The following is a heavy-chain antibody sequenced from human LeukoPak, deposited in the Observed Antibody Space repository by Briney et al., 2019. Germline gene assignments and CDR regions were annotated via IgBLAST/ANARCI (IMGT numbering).Heavy chain of an antibody. J-gene: IGHJ4*02. CDR3: ARIGTTVVRGDY. D-gene: IGHD4-23*01. CDR1: GGTFSSYA. CDR2: IIPILGIA. V-gene: IGHV1-69*04. Sequence: SVKVSCKASGGTFSSYAISWVRQAPGQGLEWMGRIIPILGIANYAQKFQGRVTITADKSTSTAYMELSSLRSDDTAVYYCARIGTTVVRGDYWGQGTLVTVSS.